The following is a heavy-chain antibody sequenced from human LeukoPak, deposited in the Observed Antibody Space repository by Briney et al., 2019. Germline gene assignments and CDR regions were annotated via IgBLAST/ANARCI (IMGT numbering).Heavy chain of an antibody. D-gene: IGHD1-26*01. CDR1: GFTFSSYG. Sequence: GGSLRLSCAASGFTFSSYGMHWVRQAPGKGLEWVAVISYDGSNKYYADSVKGRFTISGDNSKNTLYLQMNSLRAEDTAVYYCAKVGGSSDIWGQGTMVTVSS. CDR3: AKVGGSSDI. V-gene: IGHV3-30*18. CDR2: ISYDGSNK. J-gene: IGHJ3*02.